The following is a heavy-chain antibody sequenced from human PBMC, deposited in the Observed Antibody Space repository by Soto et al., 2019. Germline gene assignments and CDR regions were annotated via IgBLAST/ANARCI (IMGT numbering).Heavy chain of an antibody. V-gene: IGHV5-51*01. CDR1: GYSFTRKW. Sequence: PGESLKISCKASGYSFTRKWIAWVRQMPGKGLEWMGIIFPSDSDTRYSPSFQGQVTISADRSTSTVFLQWASLKASDTAVYFCARKDKSGYFNWFDPWGQGTLVTVSS. D-gene: IGHD3-22*01. CDR3: ARKDKSGYFNWFDP. J-gene: IGHJ5*02. CDR2: IFPSDSDT.